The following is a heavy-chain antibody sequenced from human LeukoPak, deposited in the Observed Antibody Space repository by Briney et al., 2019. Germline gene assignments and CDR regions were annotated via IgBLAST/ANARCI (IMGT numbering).Heavy chain of an antibody. J-gene: IGHJ4*02. D-gene: IGHD1-26*01. CDR1: GDFITAYY. V-gene: IGHV4-59*01. CDR3: ARSPYLRTYGYGPWELPVSYFDY. CDR2: VYYSGST. Sequence: SETLSLTCTVSGDFITAYYWSWIRQPPGKGLEWIGYVYYSGSTEYNPSLRSRVTISLEMSKHQFSLNLTSVTAADTAVYYCARSPYLRTYGYGPWELPVSYFDYWGQGTLVTVSS.